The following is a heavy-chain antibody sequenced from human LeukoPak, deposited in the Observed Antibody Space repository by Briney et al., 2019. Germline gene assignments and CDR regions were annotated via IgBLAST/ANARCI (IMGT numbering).Heavy chain of an antibody. D-gene: IGHD3-10*01. CDR1: GYTFTRYG. V-gene: IGHV1-18*01. CDR2: ISAYNGNT. CDR3: ARVRYYYGSGSYLP. J-gene: IGHJ5*02. Sequence: ASVNVSCKASGYTFTRYGISWVRQAPGQGLEWMGWISAYNGNTNYAQKLQGRVTMTTDTSTSTAYMELRSLRSDDTAVYYCARVRYYYGSGSYLPWGQGTLVTVSS.